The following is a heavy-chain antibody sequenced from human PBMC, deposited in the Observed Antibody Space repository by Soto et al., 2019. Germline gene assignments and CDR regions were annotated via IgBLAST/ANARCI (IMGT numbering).Heavy chain of an antibody. D-gene: IGHD3-9*01. CDR3: ARQRPNYDILTGPIYYYYYGMDV. CDR1: GFTFSTYA. CDR2: ISYDGSNE. Sequence: GGSLRLSCAASGFTFSTYALQWVRQAPGKGLEWVAVISYDGSNEYYTDSVKGRFTISRDSSKNTLDLQMNSLRPEDTAVYYCARQRPNYDILTGPIYYYYYGMDVWGQGTTVTVS. J-gene: IGHJ6*02. V-gene: IGHV3-30-3*01.